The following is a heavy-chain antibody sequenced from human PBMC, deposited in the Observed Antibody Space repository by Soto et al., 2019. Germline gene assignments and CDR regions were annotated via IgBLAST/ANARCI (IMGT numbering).Heavy chain of an antibody. CDR3: ARVGYCSSTSCPFYYYYYMDV. J-gene: IGHJ6*03. D-gene: IGHD2-2*01. Sequence: GGSLRLSCAASGFTFSSYWMHWVRQAPGKGLVWVSRINSDGSSTSYADSVKGRFTISRANAQNTLYLQMNSLRAEDTAVYYCARVGYCSSTSCPFYYYYYMDVWGKGTTVTVSS. CDR2: INSDGSST. V-gene: IGHV3-74*01. CDR1: GFTFSSYW.